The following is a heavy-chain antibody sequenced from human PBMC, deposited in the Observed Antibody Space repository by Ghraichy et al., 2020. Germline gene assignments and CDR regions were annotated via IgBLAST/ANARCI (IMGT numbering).Heavy chain of an antibody. CDR3: ASCSGGSCSPYDFHY. CDR2: IHYSGST. CDR1: GDSINSGALS. V-gene: IGHV4-31*03. Sequence: SQTLSLTCTVSGDSINSGALSLTWIRQHPGKGLEWIGYIHYSGSTDYNPALKSRVTVSVDTSKNHFTLRLTSLTAADTAVYYCASCSGGSCSPYDFHYWGQGTLVIVSS. D-gene: IGHD2-15*01. J-gene: IGHJ4*02.